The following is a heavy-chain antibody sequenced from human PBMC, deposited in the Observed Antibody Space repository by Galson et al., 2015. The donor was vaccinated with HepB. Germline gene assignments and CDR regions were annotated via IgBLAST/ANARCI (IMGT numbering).Heavy chain of an antibody. V-gene: IGHV5-51*03. Sequence: QSGAEVKKPGESLKISCKGSGYSFTSYWIGWVRQTPGKGLEWMGIIYPGDSDTRYSPSFQGQVTISADKSISTAYLQWSSLKASDTAMYYCARRESSSGWPKLLYYYMDVWGKGTTVTVSS. CDR3: ARRESSSGWPKLLYYYMDV. J-gene: IGHJ6*03. CDR1: GYSFTSYW. D-gene: IGHD6-19*01. CDR2: IYPGDSDT.